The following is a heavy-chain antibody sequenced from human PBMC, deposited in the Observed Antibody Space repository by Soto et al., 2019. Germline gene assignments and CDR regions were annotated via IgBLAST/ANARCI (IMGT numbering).Heavy chain of an antibody. CDR3: ARVTRFPDAFDI. CDR1: GGSFGTSY. Sequence: QVHLQKWGAGLLKPSETLSLTCGVYGGSFGTSYWAWIRQSPEKGLEWIGEINHNGDSNYNPSLTMRVTISLDMSENQLSLKLTPVAAADTAVYYCARVTRFPDAFDIWGQGTPVIVSS. CDR2: INHNGDS. J-gene: IGHJ3*02. V-gene: IGHV4-34*01.